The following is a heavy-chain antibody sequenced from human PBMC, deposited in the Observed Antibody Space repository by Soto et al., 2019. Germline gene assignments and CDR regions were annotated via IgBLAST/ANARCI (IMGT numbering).Heavy chain of an antibody. J-gene: IGHJ4*02. CDR2: IIPIFGTA. V-gene: IGHV1-69*13. Sequence: VAAVKVSCKASGGTFSSYAISWVRQAPGQGLEWMGGIIPIFGTANYAQKFQGRVTITADESTSTAYMELSSLRSEDTAVYYCARVREYYYDSSGFYYFDCWGQGALVTVSS. CDR1: GGTFSSYA. CDR3: ARVREYYYDSSGFYYFDC. D-gene: IGHD3-22*01.